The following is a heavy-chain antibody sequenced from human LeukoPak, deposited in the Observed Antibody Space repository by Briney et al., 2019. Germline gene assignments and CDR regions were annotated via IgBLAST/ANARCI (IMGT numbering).Heavy chain of an antibody. D-gene: IGHD3-10*01. CDR3: ARGIIRPSLWFGELPYYYYGMDV. Sequence: SETLSLTCTVSGGSISSYYWSWIRQPPGKGLEWIGEINHSGSTNYNPSLKSRVTISVDTSKNQFSLKLSSVTAADTAVYYCARGIIRPSLWFGELPYYYYGMDVWGQGTTVTVSS. CDR1: GGSISSYY. J-gene: IGHJ6*02. CDR2: INHSGST. V-gene: IGHV4-34*01.